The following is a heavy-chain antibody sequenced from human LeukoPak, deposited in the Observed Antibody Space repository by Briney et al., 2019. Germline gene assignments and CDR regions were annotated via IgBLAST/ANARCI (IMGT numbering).Heavy chain of an antibody. D-gene: IGHD2-2*01. CDR2: INHSGST. CDR1: GGSFSGYY. Sequence: WETLSLTCAVYGGSFSGYYWGWIRQPPGKGLEWIGEINHSGSTNYNPSLKSRVTISVDTSKNQFSLKLSSVTAADTAVYYCARGLYCSSTSCPCDYWGPGTLVTLSS. CDR3: ARGLYCSSTSCPCDY. J-gene: IGHJ4*02. V-gene: IGHV4-34*01.